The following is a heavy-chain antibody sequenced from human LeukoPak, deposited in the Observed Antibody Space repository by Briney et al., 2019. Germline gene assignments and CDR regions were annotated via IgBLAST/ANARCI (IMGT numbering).Heavy chain of an antibody. Sequence: GGSLRLSCAASGFTLSSYSMDWVRLAPGKGLEWVSYISGSGDTIYYADSVKGRFTISRDNAQNSLYLQMNSLRDEDTAVYYCARVTKELRSSWYDYYYYGMDVWGQGTTDTVSS. CDR3: ARVTKELRSSWYDYYYYGMDV. CDR1: GFTLSSYS. J-gene: IGHJ6*02. V-gene: IGHV3-48*02. D-gene: IGHD6-13*01. CDR2: ISGSGDTI.